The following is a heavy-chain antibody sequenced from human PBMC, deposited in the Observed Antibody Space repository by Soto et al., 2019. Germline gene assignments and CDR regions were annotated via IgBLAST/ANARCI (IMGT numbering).Heavy chain of an antibody. Sequence: GESLKISCKGSGYSFTSYWIGWVRQMPVKGLEWMGIIYPGDSDTRYSPSFQGQATISADKSISTAYLQWSSLKASDTAMYYCARQKYYYDSSGYGAFDIWGQGTMVTVSS. CDR2: IYPGDSDT. CDR1: GYSFTSYW. CDR3: ARQKYYYDSSGYGAFDI. J-gene: IGHJ3*02. D-gene: IGHD3-22*01. V-gene: IGHV5-51*01.